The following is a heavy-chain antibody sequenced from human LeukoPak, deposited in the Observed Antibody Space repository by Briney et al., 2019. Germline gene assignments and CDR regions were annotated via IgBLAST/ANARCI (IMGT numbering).Heavy chain of an antibody. D-gene: IGHD3-3*01. CDR3: ARLPRYDFWS. J-gene: IGHJ4*02. Sequence: SETLSLTCTVSGGSISSYYWGWIRQPPGKGPEWIGSISFSGTTNYNPSLKSRVTISVDTSKKQFSLKLRSVTAADTAVYYCARLPRYDFWSWGQGTLVTVSS. CDR2: ISFSGTT. CDR1: GGSISSYY. V-gene: IGHV4-39*01.